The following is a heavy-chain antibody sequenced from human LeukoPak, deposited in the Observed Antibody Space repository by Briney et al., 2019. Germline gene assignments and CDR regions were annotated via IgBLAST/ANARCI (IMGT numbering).Heavy chain of an antibody. J-gene: IGHJ6*03. CDR1: GGSFSGYY. V-gene: IGHV4-34*01. CDR2: INHSGST. D-gene: IGHD3-3*01. CDR3: ARGHPSCLLSYYDFWSGYSYYYYYMDV. Sequence: SETLSLTCAVYGGSFSGYYWSWIRQPPGRGLEWIGEINHSGSTNYNPSLKSRVTISVDTSKNQFSLKLSSVTAADTAVYYCARGHPSCLLSYYDFWSGYSYYYYYMDVWGKGTTVTVSS.